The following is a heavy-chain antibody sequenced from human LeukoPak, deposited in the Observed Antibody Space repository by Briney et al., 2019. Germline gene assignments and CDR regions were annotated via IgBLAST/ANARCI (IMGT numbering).Heavy chain of an antibody. CDR2: IYTSGST. CDR3: ARSFMEGFDY. V-gene: IGHV4-4*07. CDR1: GGSISSYY. J-gene: IGHJ4*02. D-gene: IGHD3-3*01. Sequence: PWETLSLTCTASGGSISSYYWSWIRQPAGKGLEWIGRIYTSGSTNYNPSLKSRVTMSVDTSKNQFSLKLSSVTAADTAVYYGARSFMEGFDYRGQGTLVTVSS.